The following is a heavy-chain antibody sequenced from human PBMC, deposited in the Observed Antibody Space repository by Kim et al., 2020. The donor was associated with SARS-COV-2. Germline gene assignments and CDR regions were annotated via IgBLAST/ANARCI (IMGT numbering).Heavy chain of an antibody. V-gene: IGHV4-39*01. CDR3: ARLGAGWYFDY. CDR1: GGSISSSSYY. Sequence: SETLSLTCTVSGGSISSSSYYWGWIRQPPGKGLEWIGSIYYSGSTYYNPSLKSRVTISVDTSKNQFSLKLSSVTAADTAVYYCARLGAGWYFDYWGQGT. CDR2: IYYSGST. J-gene: IGHJ4*02.